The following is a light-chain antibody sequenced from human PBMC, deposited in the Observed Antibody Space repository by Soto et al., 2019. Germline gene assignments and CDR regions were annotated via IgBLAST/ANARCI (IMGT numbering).Light chain of an antibody. V-gene: IGKV3-20*01. J-gene: IGKJ5*01. CDR2: GAS. CDR1: KSLSSNF. CDR3: QQYETSPIT. Sequence: ESVLTHSPSILSLSPGERASLSCGASKSLSSNFLAWHQQKPGQAPRLLIYGASSRATGIPDRFSGTGSETDFTLTINRLEPEDVAVYYCQQYETSPITFGQGTRLEIK.